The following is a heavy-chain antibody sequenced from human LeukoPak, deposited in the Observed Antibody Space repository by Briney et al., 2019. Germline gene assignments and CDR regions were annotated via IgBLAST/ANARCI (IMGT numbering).Heavy chain of an antibody. D-gene: IGHD2-2*01. CDR2: INPSGGAT. CDR1: GYTFTGYY. Sequence: ASVKVSCKASGYTFTGYYIHWVRQAPGQGLEWMGIINPSGGATIYAQRFEDRITMTRDTSTTTMYMALSSLSSEDTAVYYCARGGEYQLLDDYWGQGTLVTVSS. CDR3: ARGGEYQLLDDY. V-gene: IGHV1-46*01. J-gene: IGHJ4*02.